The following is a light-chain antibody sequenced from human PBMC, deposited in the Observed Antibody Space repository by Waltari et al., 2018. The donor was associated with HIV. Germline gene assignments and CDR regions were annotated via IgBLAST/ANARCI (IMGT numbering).Light chain of an antibody. V-gene: IGLV3-21*04. CDR1: NIGSKS. Sequence: SYVLTQPPSVSVAPGKTARITCGGDNIGSKSVHWYQQKPGQAPVLVIYNDSDRPSGIREQFSGSNSGNTATLTISRVEAGDEADYYCQVWHSSSDHWGVFGGGTKLTVL. CDR3: QVWHSSSDHWGV. J-gene: IGLJ3*02. CDR2: NDS.